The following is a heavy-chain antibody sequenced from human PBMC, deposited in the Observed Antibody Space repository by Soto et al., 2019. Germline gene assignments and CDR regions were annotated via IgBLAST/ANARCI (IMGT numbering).Heavy chain of an antibody. CDR2: IANHGYTT. Sequence: PGGSLRLSCAASGLSFSTSGMSWVRQPPGKGLEWVSSIANHGYTTYYADSVKGRFSTSRDNSRDTLYLQMNSLRAEDTALYYCARGAQTSPIDYWGQGTLVTVSS. CDR1: GLSFSTSG. D-gene: IGHD2-2*01. J-gene: IGHJ4*02. CDR3: ARGAQTSPIDY. V-gene: IGHV3-23*01.